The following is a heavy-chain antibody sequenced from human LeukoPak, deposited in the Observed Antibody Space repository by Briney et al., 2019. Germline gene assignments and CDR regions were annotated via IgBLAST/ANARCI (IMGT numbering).Heavy chain of an antibody. J-gene: IGHJ6*03. D-gene: IGHD3-9*01. CDR1: GFTFSSYA. CDR2: ISGSGGST. CDR3: AKGRIDYDILTGYYNYYYYYYMDV. V-gene: IGHV3-23*01. Sequence: GGSLRLSCAASGFTFSSYAMSWVRQAPGKGLEWVSAISGSGGSTYYADSVKGRFTISRDNSKNTLYLQMNSLRAEDTAVYYCAKGRIDYDILTGYYNYYYYYYMDVWGKGTTVTVSS.